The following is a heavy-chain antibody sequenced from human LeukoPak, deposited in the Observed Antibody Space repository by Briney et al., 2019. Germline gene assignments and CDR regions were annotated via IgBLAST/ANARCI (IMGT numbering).Heavy chain of an antibody. J-gene: IGHJ3*02. V-gene: IGHV3-30*02. CDR3: AKDIRRLQRGGFDI. Sequence: PGGSLRLSCAASGFTFSSYGMHWVRQAPGKGLEWVAFIRYDGRNKYYADSVKGRFTISRDNFKNTLYLQMNSLRTEDTAVYYCAKDIRRLQRGGFDIWGQGTMVIVSS. D-gene: IGHD4-23*01. CDR2: IRYDGRNK. CDR1: GFTFSSYG.